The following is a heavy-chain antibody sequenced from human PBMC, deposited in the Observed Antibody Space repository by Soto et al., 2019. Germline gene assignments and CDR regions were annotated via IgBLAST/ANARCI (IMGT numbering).Heavy chain of an antibody. CDR3: AHRLRGSGMDV. CDR2: LYWNTEK. CDR1: GLSLTTGGVG. J-gene: IGHJ6*02. Sequence: QITLKESGPTLVKPTQTLTLTCTFSGLSLTTGGVGVGWFRQPPGKALEWLADLYWNTEKNHSPSLRGRLISAKDTSRDQVFLTVTNVDPTDTATYYCAHRLRGSGMDVWGQGTTVTVSS. D-gene: IGHD3-16*01. V-gene: IGHV2-5*01.